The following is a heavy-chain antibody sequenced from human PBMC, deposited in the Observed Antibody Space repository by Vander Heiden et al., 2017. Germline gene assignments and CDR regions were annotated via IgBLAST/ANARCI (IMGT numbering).Heavy chain of an antibody. V-gene: IGHV3-49*05. J-gene: IGHJ4*02. CDR1: GFSFGDSA. CDR3: SLKYYYDSSGFSHFDY. D-gene: IGHD3-22*01. Sequence: QLLEPGGGLVKPWRSLRLSSTASGFSFGDSAMRWFRQGPGKGLEWVGFIGSKDYGGTTEYAASVKGRITISRDDSKSNAYLQMNSLKTEDTAVYYCSLKYYYDSSGFSHFDYWGQGTLVTVSS. CDR2: IGSKDYGGTT.